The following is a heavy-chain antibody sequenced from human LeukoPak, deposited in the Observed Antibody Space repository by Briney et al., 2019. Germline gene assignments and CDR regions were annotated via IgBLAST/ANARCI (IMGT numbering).Heavy chain of an antibody. CDR1: GITLSNYG. D-gene: IGHD6-19*01. CDR3: ATSTGHTSGWYGVYFDY. J-gene: IGHJ4*02. CDR2: ISDTGGRT. Sequence: GGSLRLSCAVSGITLSNYGMSWVRQAPGRGLEWVAGISDTGGRTNYADSVKGRFTISRDNPKNILYLQMNSLRAEDTAVYYCATSTGHTSGWYGVYFDYWGQGTLVTVSS. V-gene: IGHV3-23*01.